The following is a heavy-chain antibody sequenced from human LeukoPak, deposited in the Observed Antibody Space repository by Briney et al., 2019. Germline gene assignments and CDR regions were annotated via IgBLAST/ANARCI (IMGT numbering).Heavy chain of an antibody. CDR2: INTNTGNS. D-gene: IGHD3-10*01. J-gene: IGHJ6*02. Sequence: ASVKVSCKASGYTFTTYAMNWVRQAPGQGLEWMGWINTNTGNSTYAQGFTGRFVFSLDTSISTAYLQISSLKAEDTAVYYCARDNAYGSGSYLGMDVWGQGTTVTVSS. CDR3: ARDNAYGSGSYLGMDV. V-gene: IGHV7-4-1*02. CDR1: GYTFTTYA.